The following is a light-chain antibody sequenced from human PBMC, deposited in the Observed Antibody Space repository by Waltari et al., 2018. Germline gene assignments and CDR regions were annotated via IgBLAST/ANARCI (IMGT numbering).Light chain of an antibody. J-gene: IGLJ3*02. CDR3: QVWDNKSDHPGV. Sequence: SYVLTQPPSVSAAPGETATITCEGNNNGSKSVHWYQQKPGQAPWMVIHNTADRPTGITERFSGSNYGNTATLTISRVEAGDEADYFCQVWDNKSDHPGVFGGGAMLTVL. V-gene: IGLV3-21*04. CDR1: NNGSKS. CDR2: NTA.